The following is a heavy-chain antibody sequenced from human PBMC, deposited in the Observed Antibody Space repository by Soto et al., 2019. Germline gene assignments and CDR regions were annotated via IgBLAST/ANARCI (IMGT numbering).Heavy chain of an antibody. CDR2: ISSRSSTI. CDR1: GFTFSDYY. V-gene: IGHV3-11*01. D-gene: IGHD2-8*01. CDR3: ASGTNGAFFVY. J-gene: IGHJ4*02. Sequence: PGGSLRLSCAASGFTFSDYYMSWIRQAPGKGLEWVSYISSRSSTIFYADSVKGRFTISRDNVKNSLYLQMNSLRAEDTAVYCCASGTNGAFFVYWGQGILVTVSS.